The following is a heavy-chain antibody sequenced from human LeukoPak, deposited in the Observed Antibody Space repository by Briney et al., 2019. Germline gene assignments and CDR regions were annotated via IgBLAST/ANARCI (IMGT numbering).Heavy chain of an antibody. Sequence: GGSLRLSCAASGFTFNSYWMSWVRQAPGKGLEWVANIKQDGSEKYYVDSVKGRFTISRDNAQNSLYLQMNSLRAEDSSVYYCARPTTVTTISADAFDIWGQGTMVTVSS. CDR2: IKQDGSEK. CDR3: ARPTTVTTISADAFDI. J-gene: IGHJ3*02. CDR1: GFTFNSYW. D-gene: IGHD4-17*01. V-gene: IGHV3-7*01.